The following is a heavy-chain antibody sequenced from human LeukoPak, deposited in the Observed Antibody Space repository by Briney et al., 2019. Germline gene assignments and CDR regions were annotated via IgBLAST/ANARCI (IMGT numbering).Heavy chain of an antibody. CDR3: VKEAYYGWGSSPTFYFDY. CDR2: ISHDVKTT. CDR1: GFSFSDSV. Sequence: GRSLRLSCVASGFSFSDSVIHWVRQAPGKGLEWVAVISHDVKTTYYADSAKGRFTISRDNSRNTVFLQMNRLRPEDTAVYYCVKEAYYGWGSSPTFYFDYWGQGTRVTVSS. D-gene: IGHD3-10*01. J-gene: IGHJ4*02. V-gene: IGHV3-30*01.